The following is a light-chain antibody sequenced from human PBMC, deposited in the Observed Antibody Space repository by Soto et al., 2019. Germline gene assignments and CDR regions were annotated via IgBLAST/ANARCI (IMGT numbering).Light chain of an antibody. CDR2: AAS. Sequence: IQITQSPSSLSASVGDRVTITCRASQSIGRFLNWYQQQPGKAPALLLYAASSLQSGVLSRFSGSGSGTDFTLTISSLQPADFATYYCQQRYSPPPITFGQGTRLEI. CDR1: QSIGRF. CDR3: QQRYSPPPIT. V-gene: IGKV1-39*01. J-gene: IGKJ5*01.